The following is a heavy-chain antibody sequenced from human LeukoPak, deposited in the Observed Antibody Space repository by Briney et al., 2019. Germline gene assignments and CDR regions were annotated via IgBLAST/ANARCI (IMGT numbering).Heavy chain of an antibody. J-gene: IGHJ4*02. CDR1: GYTFTSYA. Sequence: ASVKVSCKASGYTFTSYAMHWVRQAPGQRLEWMGWINAGNGNTKYSQKFQGRVTITRDTSASTAYMELSSLRSEDTAVYYCARLGGTVVTPFGFDYWGQGTLVTVSS. D-gene: IGHD4-23*01. CDR3: ARLGGTVVTPFGFDY. CDR2: INAGNGNT. V-gene: IGHV1-3*01.